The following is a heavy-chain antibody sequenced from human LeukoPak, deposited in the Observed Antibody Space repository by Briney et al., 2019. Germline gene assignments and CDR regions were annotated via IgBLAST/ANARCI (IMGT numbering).Heavy chain of an antibody. CDR1: GGSISSSSHY. CDR3: VRWQSGSMFHPP. Sequence: SETLSLTCAVSGGSISSSSHYWGWIRQPPGKGLEWIGSIYYSGTTAYNPSLKSRVTISVDTSKNQFSLKLSSVTAADTAVYYCVRWQSGSMFHPPWGQGTLVTVSS. J-gene: IGHJ5*02. V-gene: IGHV4-39*01. D-gene: IGHD3-10*02. CDR2: IYYSGTT.